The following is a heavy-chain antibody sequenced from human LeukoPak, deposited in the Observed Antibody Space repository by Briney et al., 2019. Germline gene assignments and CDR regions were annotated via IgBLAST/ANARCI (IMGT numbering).Heavy chain of an antibody. Sequence: ASVKVSCKASGYTFTGYYMHWVRQAPGQGLEWMGWINPNSGGTSYAQKFQGRVTMTRDTSISTAYMELSRLRSDDTAVYYCARNFDVVVVVAAGFRFDPWGQGTLVTVSS. D-gene: IGHD2-15*01. V-gene: IGHV1-2*02. CDR1: GYTFTGYY. CDR2: INPNSGGT. CDR3: ARNFDVVVVVAAGFRFDP. J-gene: IGHJ5*02.